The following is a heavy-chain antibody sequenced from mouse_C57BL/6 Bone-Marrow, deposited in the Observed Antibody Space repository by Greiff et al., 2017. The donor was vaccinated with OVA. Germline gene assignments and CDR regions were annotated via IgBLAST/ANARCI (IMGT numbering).Heavy chain of an antibody. J-gene: IGHJ2*01. D-gene: IGHD1-1*01. CDR1: GYTFTSYT. CDR2: INPSSGYT. Sequence: QVQLQQSGADLARPGASVKMSCKASGYTFTSYTMHWVKQRPGQGLEWIGYINPSSGYTKYNQKFKDKATLTADKSSSTAYMQLSSLTSEDSAVYYCARGGYYYGSPWYFDYWGQGTTLTVSS. V-gene: IGHV1-4*01. CDR3: ARGGYYYGSPWYFDY.